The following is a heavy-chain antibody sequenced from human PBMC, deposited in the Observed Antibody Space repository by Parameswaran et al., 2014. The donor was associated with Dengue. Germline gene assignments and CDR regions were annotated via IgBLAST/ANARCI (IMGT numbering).Heavy chain of an antibody. J-gene: IGHJ4*02. V-gene: IGHV1-18*01. D-gene: IGHD3-3*01. CDR2: ISAYNGNT. CDR3: ARVGIYYDFWSGYFDY. Sequence: SWVRQAPGQGLEWMGWISAYNGNTNYAQKLQGRVTMTTDTSTSTAYMELRSLRSDDTAVYYCARVGIYYDFWSGYFDYWGQGTLVTVSS.